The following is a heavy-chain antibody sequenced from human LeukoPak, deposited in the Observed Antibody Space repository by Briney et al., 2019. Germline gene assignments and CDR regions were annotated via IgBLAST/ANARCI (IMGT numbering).Heavy chain of an antibody. CDR3: AKDHSVDDVTGWADY. J-gene: IGHJ4*02. V-gene: IGHV3-48*03. CDR1: GFTFSSYE. D-gene: IGHD5/OR15-5a*01. Sequence: GGSLRLSCAASGFTFSSYEMNWVRQAPGKGLEWVSYISSSGSTIYYADSVKGRFTISRDNSKNTLNLQMNSVRPDDTAVYYCAKDHSVDDVTGWADYWGQGTLVTVSS. CDR2: ISSSGSTI.